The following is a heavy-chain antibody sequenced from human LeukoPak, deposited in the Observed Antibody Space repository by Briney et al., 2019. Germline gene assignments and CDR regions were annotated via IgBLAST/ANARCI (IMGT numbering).Heavy chain of an antibody. CDR1: GGTFSSYA. CDR2: IIPIFGTA. CDR3: ARGWLGMTTLTTGGGGDYYYGMDV. V-gene: IGHV1-69*06. J-gene: IGHJ6*04. Sequence: ASVKVSCKASGGTFSSYAISWVRQAPGQGLEWMGGIIPIFGTANYAQKFQGRVTITADKSTSTAYMELSRLRSEDTAVYYCARGWLGMTTLTTGGGGDYYYGMDVWGKGTTVTVSS. D-gene: IGHD4-17*01.